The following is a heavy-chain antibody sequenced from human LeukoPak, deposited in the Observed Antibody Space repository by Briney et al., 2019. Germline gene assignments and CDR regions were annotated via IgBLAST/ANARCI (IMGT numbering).Heavy chain of an antibody. Sequence: TGRSLRLSCAASGFTFSSYAMHWVRQAPGKGLEGVAVISYDGSNKYYADSVKGRFTISRDDSKNTLYLQMNSLRAEDTAVYYCARDRIAVAGDGFDYWGQGTLVTVSS. D-gene: IGHD6-19*01. CDR3: ARDRIAVAGDGFDY. CDR2: ISYDGSNK. V-gene: IGHV3-30-3*01. J-gene: IGHJ4*02. CDR1: GFTFSSYA.